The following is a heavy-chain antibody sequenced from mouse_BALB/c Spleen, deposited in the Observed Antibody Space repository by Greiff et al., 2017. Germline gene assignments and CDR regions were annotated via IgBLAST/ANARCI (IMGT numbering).Heavy chain of an antibody. D-gene: IGHD4-1*02. CDR1: GFTFSDYY. V-gene: IGHV5-4*02. Sequence: EVKLMESGGGLVKPGGSLKLSCAASGFTFSDYYMYWVRQTPEKRLEWVATISDGGSYTYYPDSVKGRFTISRDNAKNNLYLQMSSLKSEDTAMYYCARALNWYDYFDYWGQGTTLTVSS. CDR3: ARALNWYDYFDY. J-gene: IGHJ2*01. CDR2: ISDGGSYT.